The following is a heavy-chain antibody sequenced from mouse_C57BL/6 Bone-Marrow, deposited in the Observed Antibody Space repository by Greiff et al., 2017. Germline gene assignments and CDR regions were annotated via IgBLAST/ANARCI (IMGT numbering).Heavy chain of an antibody. CDR3: ARRPLYYGGSYVASVEYFDV. Sequence: QVTLKESGPGILQSSQTLSLTCSFSGYSLSTSGMGVSWIRQPSGKGLEWLAHIYWDDDKRYNPSLKSRLTPSKDTSRNHVFLKITSVDTADTATYYCARRPLYYGGSYVASVEYFDVWGTGTTVTVSS. CDR1: GYSLSTSGMG. J-gene: IGHJ1*03. V-gene: IGHV8-12*01. D-gene: IGHD1-1*01. CDR2: IYWDDDK.